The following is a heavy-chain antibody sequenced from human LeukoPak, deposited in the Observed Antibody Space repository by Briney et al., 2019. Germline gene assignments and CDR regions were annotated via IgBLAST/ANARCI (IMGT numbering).Heavy chain of an antibody. CDR3: GRQGDTASHYFLDF. CDR1: SGSISTYY. CDR2: IYTTGAT. V-gene: IGHV4-4*07. Sequence: SETLSLTCTVSSGSISTYYWGWVRQPPGKGLEWIGRIYTTGATQYNPSLKGRVTMSVDTSTNQFSLNLRSVSAADTAVYYCGRQGDTASHYFLDFWSQGTLVAVS. D-gene: IGHD2-21*01. J-gene: IGHJ4*02.